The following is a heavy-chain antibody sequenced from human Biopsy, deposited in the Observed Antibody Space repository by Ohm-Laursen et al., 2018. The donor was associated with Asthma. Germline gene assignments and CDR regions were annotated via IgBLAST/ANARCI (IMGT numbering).Heavy chain of an antibody. D-gene: IGHD3-10*01. CDR1: GYTFNSAG. CDR3: ARAVDYSHYYGIDV. CDR2: ISVYNGNT. J-gene: IGHJ6*02. Sequence: ASVKVSCKASGYTFNSAGITWVRQAPGQGLEWMGWISVYNGNTKVAQKLQDKVTMITDTSTSTAYMELRSLRSDDTAMYFCARAVDYSHYYGIDVWGQGTTVTVS. V-gene: IGHV1-18*01.